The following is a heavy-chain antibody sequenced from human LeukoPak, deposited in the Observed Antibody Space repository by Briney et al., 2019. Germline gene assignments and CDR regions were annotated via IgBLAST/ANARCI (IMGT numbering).Heavy chain of an antibody. Sequence: GRSLRLSCAASGFTFSSYGMHWVRQAPGKGLEWVAVIWYDGSNKYYADSVKGRFTISRDNSKNTLYLQMNSLRAEDTAVYFCARVGGGDIAYDAFDIWGQGTMVTVSS. D-gene: IGHD3-16*02. CDR3: ARVGGGDIAYDAFDI. V-gene: IGHV3-33*01. CDR1: GFTFSSYG. CDR2: IWYDGSNK. J-gene: IGHJ3*02.